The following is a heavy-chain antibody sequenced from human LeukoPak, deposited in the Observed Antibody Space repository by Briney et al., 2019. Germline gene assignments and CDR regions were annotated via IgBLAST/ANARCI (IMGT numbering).Heavy chain of an antibody. D-gene: IGHD2-2*01. CDR1: GFTFSDYY. Sequence: GGSLRLSCAASGFTFSDYYMSWIRQAPGKGLEWVSYISSSGSTIYYADSVKGRFTISRDNAKNSLYLQMNSLRAEDTAVYYCARLKLLWSNYFDYWGQGTLVTVSS. CDR3: ARLKLLWSNYFDY. CDR2: ISSSGSTI. V-gene: IGHV3-11*04. J-gene: IGHJ4*02.